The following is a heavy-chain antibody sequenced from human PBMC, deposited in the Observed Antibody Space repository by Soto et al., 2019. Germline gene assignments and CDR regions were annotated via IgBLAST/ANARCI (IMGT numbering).Heavy chain of an antibody. Sequence: QVHLVQSGVEVKTPGASVKVSCQASGYTLFTYDISWVRKAPGPGLEWMGWISTYSGDTKYAQKFQCKVTMTTDTSTTTAYLELSSLRSDDKAVSYCARRHGPTTSENWFDPWGQGTLVTVSS. D-gene: IGHD5-12*01. CDR2: ISTYSGDT. J-gene: IGHJ5*02. V-gene: IGHV1-18*01. CDR3: ARRHGPTTSENWFDP. CDR1: GYTLFTYD.